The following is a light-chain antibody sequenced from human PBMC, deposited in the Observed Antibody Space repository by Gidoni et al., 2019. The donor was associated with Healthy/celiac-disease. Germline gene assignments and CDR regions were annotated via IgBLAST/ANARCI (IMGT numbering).Light chain of an antibody. Sequence: AIQLTQSPSSLAASVGDRVTITCRASQGISSALAWYQQKPGKSPKLLIYDASSLESGVPSRFSGSGSGTDFTLTISSLQPEDFATYYCQQFNSYPWTFGQGTKVEIK. CDR1: QGISSA. V-gene: IGKV1-13*02. CDR2: DAS. J-gene: IGKJ1*01. CDR3: QQFNSYPWT.